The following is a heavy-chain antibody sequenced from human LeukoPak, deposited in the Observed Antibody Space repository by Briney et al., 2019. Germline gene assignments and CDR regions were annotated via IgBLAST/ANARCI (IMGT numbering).Heavy chain of an antibody. CDR3: ARDEGGRTGGWYISSNWYFDL. CDR1: GFTFSDYY. D-gene: IGHD6-19*01. CDR2: ISSSGSTI. Sequence: GGSLRLSCAASGFTFSDYYMSWIRQAPGKGLEWVSYISSSGSTIYYADSVKGRFTISRDNAKNSLYLQMNSLRAEDTAVYYCARDEGGRTGGWYISSNWYFDLWGRGTLVTVSS. V-gene: IGHV3-11*01. J-gene: IGHJ2*01.